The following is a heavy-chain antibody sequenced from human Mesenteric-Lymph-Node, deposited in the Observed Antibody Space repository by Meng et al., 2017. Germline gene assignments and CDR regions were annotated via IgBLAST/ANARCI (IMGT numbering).Heavy chain of an antibody. CDR1: GFTFSSYA. J-gene: IGHJ4*02. Sequence: LSLTCAASGFTFSSYAMHWVRQAPGKGLEWVAVISYDGSNKYYADSVKGRFTISRDNSKNTLYLQMNSLRAEDTAVYYCARDRNYGSGSYYLFDYWGQGTLVTVSS. V-gene: IGHV3-30*04. D-gene: IGHD3-10*01. CDR3: ARDRNYGSGSYYLFDY. CDR2: ISYDGSNK.